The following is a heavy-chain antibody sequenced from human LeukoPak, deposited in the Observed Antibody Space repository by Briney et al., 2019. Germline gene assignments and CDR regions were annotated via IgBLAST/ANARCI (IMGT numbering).Heavy chain of an antibody. D-gene: IGHD3-3*01. Sequence: ASVKVSCKASGYTFTSYAMNWVRQAPGQGLEWMGWISAYNGNTNYAQKLQGRVTMTTDTSTSPAYRGLRNLRSDGPAVYYRAADGRFLEDAKGGYFDFWGQGTLVTVSS. CDR2: ISAYNGNT. CDR3: AADGRFLEDAKGGYFDF. J-gene: IGHJ4*02. V-gene: IGHV1-18*01. CDR1: GYTFTSYA.